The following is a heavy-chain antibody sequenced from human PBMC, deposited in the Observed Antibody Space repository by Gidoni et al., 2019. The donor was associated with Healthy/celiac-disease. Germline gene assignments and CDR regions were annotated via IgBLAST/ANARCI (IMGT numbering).Heavy chain of an antibody. CDR3: ARGAYCGGDCYSSDY. J-gene: IGHJ4*02. D-gene: IGHD2-21*02. CDR1: GYTFPSYG. V-gene: IGHV1-18*01. CDR2: ISAYNGNT. Sequence: QVQLVQSGAEVQKPGASVKVSCKASGYTFPSYGISWVRQAPGQGLEWMGWISAYNGNTNYAQKLQGRVTMTTDTSTSTAYMELRSLRSDDTAVYYCARGAYCGGDCYSSDYWGQGTLVTVSS.